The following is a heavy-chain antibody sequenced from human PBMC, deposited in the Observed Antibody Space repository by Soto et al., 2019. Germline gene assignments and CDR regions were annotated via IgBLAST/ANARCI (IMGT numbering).Heavy chain of an antibody. CDR1: GFIFSDYD. CDR3: AREVDIVASFYYYGMDV. V-gene: IGHV3-48*03. CDR2: ISSSGSTI. Sequence: GGSLRLSCAAAGFIFSDYDMNWVRQAPGKGLEWVSYISSSGSTIDYADSVKGRFTISRDNTKNSLYLQMNSLRAEDTAVYYCAREVDIVASFYYYGMDVWGQGTTVTVSS. D-gene: IGHD5-12*01. J-gene: IGHJ6*02.